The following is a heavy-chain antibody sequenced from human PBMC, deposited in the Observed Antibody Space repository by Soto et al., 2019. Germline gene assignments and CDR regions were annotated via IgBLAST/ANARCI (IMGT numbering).Heavy chain of an antibody. CDR2: IYYSGST. CDR3: ARYLIYLRQAYYYGMDV. D-gene: IGHD3-16*01. CDR1: GGSVSSGSYY. Sequence: QVQLQESGPGLVKPSETLSLTCTVSGGSVSSGSYYWSWIRQPPGKGLEWIGYIYYSGSTNYNPSLKSRVTISVDTSKNQFSLKLSSVTAADTAVYYCARYLIYLRQAYYYGMDVWGQGTTVTLSS. J-gene: IGHJ6*02. V-gene: IGHV4-61*01.